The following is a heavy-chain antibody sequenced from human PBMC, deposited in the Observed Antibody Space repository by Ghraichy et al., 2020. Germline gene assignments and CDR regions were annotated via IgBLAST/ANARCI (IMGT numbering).Heavy chain of an antibody. Sequence: GGSLRLSCAASGFTFSNAWMNWVRQAPGKGLEWVGRIKSKTDGGTTDYAAPVKGRLTISRDDSKNTLYLQMNSLKTEDTAVYYCTTRYYYDSSGFDYWGQGTLVTVSS. V-gene: IGHV3-15*07. CDR3: TTRYYYDSSGFDY. CDR2: IKSKTDGGTT. J-gene: IGHJ4*02. D-gene: IGHD3-22*01. CDR1: GFTFSNAW.